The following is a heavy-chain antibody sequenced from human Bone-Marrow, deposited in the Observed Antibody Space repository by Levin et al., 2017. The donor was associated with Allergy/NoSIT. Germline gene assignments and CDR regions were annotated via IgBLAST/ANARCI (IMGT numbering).Heavy chain of an antibody. CDR1: GASITSYY. CDR2: LYYSGST. D-gene: IGHD4-17*01. V-gene: IGHV4-59*08. Sequence: MTGGSLRLSCAVSGASITSYYWSWIRQPPGKGLEWIGYLYYSGSTTYNPSLNSRVTMSLDTSKNQFSLRLTSVTAADTAVYYCARASTVTKPLLDYWGQGTLVTVSS. J-gene: IGHJ4*02. CDR3: ARASTVTKPLLDY.